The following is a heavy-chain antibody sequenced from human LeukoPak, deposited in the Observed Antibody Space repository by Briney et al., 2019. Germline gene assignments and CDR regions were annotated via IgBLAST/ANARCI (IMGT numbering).Heavy chain of an antibody. Sequence: GGSLRLSCAASGFTFSSYSMNWVRQAPGKGLEWVSSISSSSSSYIYYADSVKGRFTISRDNAKNSLYLQMNSLRAEDTAVYCCARGVRNCSSTSCYGLFDYWGQGTLVTVSS. V-gene: IGHV3-21*01. CDR3: ARGVRNCSSTSCYGLFDY. D-gene: IGHD2-2*01. CDR1: GFTFSSYS. J-gene: IGHJ4*02. CDR2: ISSSSSSYI.